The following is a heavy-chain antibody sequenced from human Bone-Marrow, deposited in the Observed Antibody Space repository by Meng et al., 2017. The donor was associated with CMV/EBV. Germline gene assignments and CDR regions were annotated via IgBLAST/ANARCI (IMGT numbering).Heavy chain of an antibody. J-gene: IGHJ6*02. CDR2: TYHTGTT. V-gene: IGHV4-4*02. Sequence: GSLRLSCAVSGGSVSGRNWWSWVRQSPGKGLEWIGETYHTGTTNYKPSLKSRVTISLDKSKNHLSLKLSSVTAADTAVYYCARTLEGSWGGMDVWGQGTTVTV. CDR3: ARTLEGSWGGMDV. CDR1: GGSVSGRNW. D-gene: IGHD6-13*01.